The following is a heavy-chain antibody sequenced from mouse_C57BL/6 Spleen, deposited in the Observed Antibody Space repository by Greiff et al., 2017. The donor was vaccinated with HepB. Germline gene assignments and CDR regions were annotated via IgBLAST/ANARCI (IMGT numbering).Heavy chain of an antibody. D-gene: IGHD2-10*01. CDR1: GYAFSSSW. J-gene: IGHJ3*01. CDR2: IYPGDGDT. V-gene: IGHV1-82*01. CDR3: ATYHRFAY. Sequence: LVEPGASVKISCKASGYAFSSSWMNWVKQRPGKGLEWIGRIYPGDGDTNYNGKFKGKATLTADKSSSTAYMQLSSLTSEDSAVYFCATYHRFAYWGQGTLVTVSA.